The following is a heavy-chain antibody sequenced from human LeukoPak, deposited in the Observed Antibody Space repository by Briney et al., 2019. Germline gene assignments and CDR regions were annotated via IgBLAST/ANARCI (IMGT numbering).Heavy chain of an antibody. CDR1: GGSISSYY. Sequence: SETLSLTCTVSGGSISSYYWSWIRQPAGKGLEWIGRIYTSGSTNYNPSLKSRVTMSVDTSKNQFSLKLSSVTAADTAVYYCARDRCSSTSCYWYLDLWGRGTLVTVSS. CDR3: ARDRCSSTSCYWYLDL. V-gene: IGHV4-4*07. J-gene: IGHJ2*01. D-gene: IGHD2-2*01. CDR2: IYTSGST.